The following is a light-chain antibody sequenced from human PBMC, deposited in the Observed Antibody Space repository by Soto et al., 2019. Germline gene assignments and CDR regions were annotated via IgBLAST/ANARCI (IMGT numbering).Light chain of an antibody. V-gene: IGLV2-14*03. Sequence: VGGYNYVSWYQQHPGKVPQHIVSDVTNRPSGCSTRFSGSKSGNQPFLTISELEAEDEADYYCISFVGSSGLYV. CDR3: ISFVGSSGLYV. J-gene: IGLJ1*01. CDR1: VGGYNY. CDR2: DVT.